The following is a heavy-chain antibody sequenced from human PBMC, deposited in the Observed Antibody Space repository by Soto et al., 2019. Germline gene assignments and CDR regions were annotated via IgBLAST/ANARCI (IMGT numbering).Heavy chain of an antibody. V-gene: IGHV4-4*08. J-gene: IGHJ6*03. CDR3: ARRVDFPHYMDV. CDR2: VHASGTS. CDR1: GDSISPYY. D-gene: IGHD5-12*01. Sequence: QVQLQESGPGLVKPSETLSLTCTVSGDSISPYYWTWIRQPPGKGLEFIGCVHASGTSTYNPSLESRVTMSVDTSTNHFSLRLQSVIAADTAVYYCARRVDFPHYMDVWGKGTTVTVSS.